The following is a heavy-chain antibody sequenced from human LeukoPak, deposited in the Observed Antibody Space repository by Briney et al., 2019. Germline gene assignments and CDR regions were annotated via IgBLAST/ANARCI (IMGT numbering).Heavy chain of an antibody. D-gene: IGHD2-15*01. CDR1: GGSISSSSYY. CDR2: IYYSGST. CDR3: ARSGGYCGETTCHVEYFDV. J-gene: IGHJ2*01. V-gene: IGHV4-39*07. Sequence: NPSETLSLTCTVTGGSISSSSYYWGWIRQPPGKGLEWIGSIYYSGSTYYNPSLKSRVTISVDTSKNQFSLKLSSVTAADTAVYYRARSGGYCGETTCHVEYFDVWGRGTLVTVSS.